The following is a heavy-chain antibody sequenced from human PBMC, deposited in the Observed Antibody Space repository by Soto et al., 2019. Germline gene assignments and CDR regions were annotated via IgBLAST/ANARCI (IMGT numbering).Heavy chain of an antibody. D-gene: IGHD3-10*01. CDR3: ASRAILWFGELLSASWYFDY. CDR1: GGTFSSYA. V-gene: IGHV1-69*06. J-gene: IGHJ4*02. CDR2: IIPIFGTA. Sequence: GASVKVSCKASGGTFSSYAISWVRQAPGQGLEWMGGIIPIFGTANYAQKFQGRVTITADKSTSTAYMELSSLRSEDTAVYYCASRAILWFGELLSASWYFDYWGQGTLVTVSS.